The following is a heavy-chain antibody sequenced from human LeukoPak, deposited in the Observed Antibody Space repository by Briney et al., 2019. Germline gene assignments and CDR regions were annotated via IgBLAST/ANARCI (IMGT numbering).Heavy chain of an antibody. CDR3: ARHQDGDYFDY. Sequence: SETLSLTCAVYGGSFSVYYWNWIRQPPGKGLEWIGYIYYSGSTNYNPSLKSRVTISVDTSKNQFSLKLSSVTAADTAVYYCARHQDGDYFDYWGQGTLVTVSS. CDR1: GGSFSVYY. D-gene: IGHD4-17*01. J-gene: IGHJ4*02. CDR2: IYYSGST. V-gene: IGHV4-59*08.